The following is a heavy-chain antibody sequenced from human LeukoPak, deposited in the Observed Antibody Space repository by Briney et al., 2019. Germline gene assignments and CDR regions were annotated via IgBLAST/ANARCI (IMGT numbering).Heavy chain of an antibody. CDR3: ARAEYCGGDCYSVWFDP. J-gene: IGHJ5*02. V-gene: IGHV6-1*01. CDR1: GDSVSSNSAA. D-gene: IGHD2-21*02. CDR2: TYYRSKWYN. Sequence: SQTLSLTCAISGDSVSSNSAAWNWIRQSPSRGLEWLGRTYYRSKWYNGYAVSVKSRITINPDTSKNQFSLQLNSVTPEDTAVYYCARAEYCGGDCYSVWFDPWGQGTLVTVSS.